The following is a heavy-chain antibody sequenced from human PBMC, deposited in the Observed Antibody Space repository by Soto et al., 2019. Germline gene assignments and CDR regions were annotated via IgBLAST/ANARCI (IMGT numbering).Heavy chain of an antibody. CDR1: GGALSSYA. CDR3: ARDLGVTTYYYYGMDV. Sequence: GGPVDVSFKASGGALSSYAIRRGRRGPGEGLEWMGGILPIFGTANYAQKFQGRVTITADKSTSTAYMELSSLRSEDTAVYYCARDLGVTTYYYYGMDVWGQGTTVTVSS. J-gene: IGHJ6*02. V-gene: IGHV1-69*06. CDR2: ILPIFGTA. D-gene: IGHD4-17*01.